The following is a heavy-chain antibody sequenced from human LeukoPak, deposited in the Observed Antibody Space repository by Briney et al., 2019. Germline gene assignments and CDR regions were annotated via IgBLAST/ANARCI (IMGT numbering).Heavy chain of an antibody. D-gene: IGHD5-12*01. CDR1: GGSISSSSYY. CDR3: ATDRRVVALDY. CDR2: IYYSGST. J-gene: IGHJ4*02. V-gene: IGHV4-39*07. Sequence: PSETLSLTCTVSGGSISSSSYYWGWIRQPPGKGLEWIGSIYYSGSTYYNPSLKSRVTISVDTSKNQFSLKLSSVTAADTAVYYCATDRRVVALDYWGQGTLVTVSS.